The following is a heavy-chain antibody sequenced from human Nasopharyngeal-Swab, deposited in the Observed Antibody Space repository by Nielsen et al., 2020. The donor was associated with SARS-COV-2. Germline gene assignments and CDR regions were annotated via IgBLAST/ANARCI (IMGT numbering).Heavy chain of an antibody. CDR2: IIPIFGTA. Sequence: SVKVSCKASGGTFSSYAISWVRQAPGQGLEWMGGIIPIFGTANYAQKFQGRVTITADESTSTAYMELSSLRSEDTAVYYCARVVLAALGGMDVWGQGTTVTVSS. D-gene: IGHD2-2*01. CDR1: GGTFSSYA. J-gene: IGHJ6*02. V-gene: IGHV1-69*13. CDR3: ARVVLAALGGMDV.